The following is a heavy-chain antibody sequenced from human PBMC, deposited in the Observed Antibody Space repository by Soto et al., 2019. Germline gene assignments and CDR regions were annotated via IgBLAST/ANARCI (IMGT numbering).Heavy chain of an antibody. V-gene: IGHV3-30*04. J-gene: IGHJ4*02. D-gene: IGHD3-3*01. CDR2: ISYDGRNQ. CDR3: AIPGYYFWDNYYVDYFDS. Sequence: PGQSLSASCLTSVFTPSVYPMDWAGQLAGNGTEWVAFISYDGRNQKYSESVKGRFTISRNNSENSLYLQMSSLRTEDTAVDYCAIPGYYFWDNYYVDYFDSWGQGTLVTVSS. CDR1: VFTPSVYP.